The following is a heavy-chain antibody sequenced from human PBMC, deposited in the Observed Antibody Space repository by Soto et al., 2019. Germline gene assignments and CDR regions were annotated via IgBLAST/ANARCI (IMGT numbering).Heavy chain of an antibody. CDR2: ISSTSDYI. Sequence: EVQLVESGGGLVKPGGSLRLSCAASGFTFSSYSMNWVHQAPGKGLEWVSYISSTSDYIDYADSVKGRFTISRDNAQNSLYLQMNSLRAEDTAVYYCAKIAGFGEYCSDYWGQGTVVTVSS. J-gene: IGHJ4*02. V-gene: IGHV3-21*06. CDR1: GFTFSSYS. CDR3: AKIAGFGEYCSDY. D-gene: IGHD3-10*01.